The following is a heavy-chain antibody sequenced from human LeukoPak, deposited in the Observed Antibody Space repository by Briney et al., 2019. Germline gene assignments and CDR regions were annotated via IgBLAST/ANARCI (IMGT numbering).Heavy chain of an antibody. CDR2: IDPSDSYT. CDR3: ASTTVALGSSAGAFDI. V-gene: IGHV5-10-1*01. CDR1: GYSFTSYW. J-gene: IGHJ3*02. D-gene: IGHD4-11*01. Sequence: GESLKISCKGSGYSFTSYWISWVRQMPGKGLEWMGRIDPSDSYTNYSPSFQGHVTISADKSISTAYLQWSSLKASDTAMYYCASTTVALGSSAGAFDIWGQGTMVTVSS.